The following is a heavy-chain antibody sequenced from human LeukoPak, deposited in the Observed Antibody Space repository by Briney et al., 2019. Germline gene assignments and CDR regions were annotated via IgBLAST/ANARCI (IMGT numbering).Heavy chain of an antibody. V-gene: IGHV4-39*01. CDR3: AGVEVWFGEVIRY. J-gene: IGHJ4*02. CDR2: IYYSGST. D-gene: IGHD3-10*01. Sequence: PSETLSLTCTVSGGSISSSSYYWGWIRQPPGKGLEWIGSIYYSGSTYYNPSLKSRVTISVDTSKNQFSLKLSSVTAADTAVYYCAGVEVWFGEVIRYWGQGTLVTVSS. CDR1: GGSISSSSYY.